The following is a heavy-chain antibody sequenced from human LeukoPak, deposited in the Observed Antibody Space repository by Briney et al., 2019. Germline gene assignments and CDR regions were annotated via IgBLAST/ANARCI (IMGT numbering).Heavy chain of an antibody. CDR1: GETFSGFY. CDR2: VNPSGNT. V-gene: IGHV4-34*01. D-gene: IGHD5-18*01. Sequence: SETLSLTCAVYGETFSGFYWSWIRQPSGKGLEWIGEVNPSGNTNYNPSLKSRVTISADTSKNQFSLKLSSVTAADTAVYYCARGRIARLPYFDYWGQGTLVTVSS. J-gene: IGHJ4*02. CDR3: ARGRIARLPYFDY.